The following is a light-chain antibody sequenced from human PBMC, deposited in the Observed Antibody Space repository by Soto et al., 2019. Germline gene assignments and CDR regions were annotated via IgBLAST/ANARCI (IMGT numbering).Light chain of an antibody. V-gene: IGLV1-44*01. J-gene: IGLJ1*01. CDR2: NSY. CDR1: SSNIGSKT. CDR3: AAWDASLNGYV. Sequence: QSVLAHPPSASGTPGQRVTISCSGSSSNIGSKTVNWYQQLPGTVPKLLIYNSYQRPSGVPDRFSGSKSGTSASLAISGLQSEDEADYYCAAWDASLNGYVFGAGTKVTVL.